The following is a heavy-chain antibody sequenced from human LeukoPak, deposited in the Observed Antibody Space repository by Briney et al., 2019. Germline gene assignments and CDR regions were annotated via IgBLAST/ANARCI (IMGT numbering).Heavy chain of an antibody. CDR2: ISSSSSYI. D-gene: IGHD1-14*01. CDR1: GFTFSSYA. V-gene: IGHV3-21*01. Sequence: GRSLRLSCAASGFTFSSYAMHWVRQAPGKGLEWVSSISSSSSYIYYADSVKGRFTFPRDNSKNALYLQMNSLRGEDTAVYYCARGPQPSGYYYMDVWGTGTTVTVSS. J-gene: IGHJ6*03. CDR3: ARGPQPSGYYYMDV.